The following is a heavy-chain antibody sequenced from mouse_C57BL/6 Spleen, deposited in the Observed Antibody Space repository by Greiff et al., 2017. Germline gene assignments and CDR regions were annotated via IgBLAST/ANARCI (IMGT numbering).Heavy chain of an antibody. CDR3: ARSTMGTTRGDY. CDR2: INPGSGGT. D-gene: IGHD2-2*01. CDR1: GYAFTNYL. J-gene: IGHJ4*01. V-gene: IGHV1-54*01. Sequence: VQLQQSGAELVRPGTSVKVSCKASGYAFTNYLIEWVKQRPGQGLEWIGVINPGSGGTNYNEKFKGKATLTADKSSSTAYMQLSSLTSEDSAVYFCARSTMGTTRGDYWGQGTSVTVSS.